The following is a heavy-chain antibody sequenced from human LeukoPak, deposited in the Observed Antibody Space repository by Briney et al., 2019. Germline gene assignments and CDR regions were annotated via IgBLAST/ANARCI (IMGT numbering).Heavy chain of an antibody. D-gene: IGHD3-22*01. CDR3: ARDRGRVYYYDSSAYFDY. J-gene: IGHJ4*02. CDR2: ISSSSSYI. V-gene: IGHV3-21*01. CDR1: GFTFSSYS. Sequence: GGSLRLSCAASGFTFSSYSMNWVRQAPGKGLEWVSSISSSSSYIYYADSVKGRFTISRDNAKNSLYLQMNSLRAEDTAVYYCARDRGRVYYYDSSAYFDYWGQGTLVTVSS.